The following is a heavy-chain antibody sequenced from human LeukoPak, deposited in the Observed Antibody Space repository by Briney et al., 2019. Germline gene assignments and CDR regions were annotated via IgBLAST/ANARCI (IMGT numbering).Heavy chain of an antibody. CDR3: ARTGGEWELQAFDY. V-gene: IGHV6-1*01. Sequence: SQTLSLTCAISGDSVSSNSAAWNWIRQSPSRGLEWLGRTYYRSKWYNDYAVSVKSRITINPDTSKNQFSLQLSSVTPEDTAVYYCARTGGEWELQAFDYWGQGTLVTVSS. D-gene: IGHD1-26*01. J-gene: IGHJ4*02. CDR2: TYYRSKWYN. CDR1: GDSVSSNSAA.